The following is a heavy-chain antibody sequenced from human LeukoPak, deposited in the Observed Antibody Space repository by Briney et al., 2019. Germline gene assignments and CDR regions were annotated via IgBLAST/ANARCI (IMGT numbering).Heavy chain of an antibody. V-gene: IGHV3-74*01. CDR3: ARGWNNAFDL. CDR1: GFTFSSYE. D-gene: IGHD1-1*01. Sequence: PGGSLRLSCAASGFTFSSYEINWVRQAPGKGLEWVSRISSDGSITSYADSVKGRFTISRDNAKNTLYLQMNSLRAEDTAVYYCARGWNNAFDLWGQGTMVTVSS. J-gene: IGHJ3*01. CDR2: ISSDGSIT.